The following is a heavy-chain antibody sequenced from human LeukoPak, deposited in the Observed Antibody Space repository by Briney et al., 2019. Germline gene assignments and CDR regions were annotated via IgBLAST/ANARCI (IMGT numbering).Heavy chain of an antibody. CDR3: ARDIHSAPLGWFAP. J-gene: IGHJ5*02. D-gene: IGHD2-21*01. CDR1: GGSISSYY. CDR2: IYYSGST. Sequence: PSETLSLTCTVSGGSISSYYWSWIRQHPGKGRVGMGYIYYSGSTNYNPSLKSRVTISVVTSKNQFPLQPSAVTAADPAVYRCARDIHSAPLGWFAPWGQGTLVTVSS. V-gene: IGHV4-59*01.